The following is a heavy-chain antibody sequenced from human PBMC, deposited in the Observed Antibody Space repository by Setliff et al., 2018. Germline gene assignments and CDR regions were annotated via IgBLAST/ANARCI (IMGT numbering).Heavy chain of an antibody. CDR2: IFYSGSS. CDR3: ARLPRTVTHFDH. D-gene: IGHD4-17*01. J-gene: IGHJ4*02. Sequence: LSLTCTVSGVSIRSYYWSWIRQPPGKGLEWIGYIFYSGSSNYNPSLQSRVSISVDTSKNQLSLKLDSLTAADTAVYFCARLPRTVTHFDHWGQGALVTVSS. CDR1: GVSIRSYY. V-gene: IGHV4-59*01.